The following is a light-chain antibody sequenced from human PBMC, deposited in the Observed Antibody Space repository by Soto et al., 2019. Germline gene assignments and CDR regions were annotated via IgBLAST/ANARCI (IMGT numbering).Light chain of an antibody. CDR3: QQYTGPPTT. Sequence: DIQMTQSPSSLSASVGDRVTITCRASRSINTYVNWYQQRPGKAPELLIYSASSLHTGVPSRFSGSGAGTDFTLTITRLEPEDSAVYFCQQYTGPPTTFGQGTRLEIK. J-gene: IGKJ5*01. V-gene: IGKV1-39*01. CDR2: SAS. CDR1: RSINTY.